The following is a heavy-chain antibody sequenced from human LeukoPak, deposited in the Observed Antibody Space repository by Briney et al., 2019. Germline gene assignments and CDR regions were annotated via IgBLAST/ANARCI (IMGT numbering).Heavy chain of an antibody. V-gene: IGHV3-48*01. CDR2: MRDSATII. CDR3: AKDHPWGGVDY. Sequence: GGSLRLSCAASGFTFSAYTMNWVRQAPGKGLEWVSYMRDSATIIYYADSVKGRFTISRDNSKNTLYLQMNSLRAEDTAVYYCAKDHPWGGVDYWGQGTLVTVSS. D-gene: IGHD3-16*01. J-gene: IGHJ4*02. CDR1: GFTFSAYT.